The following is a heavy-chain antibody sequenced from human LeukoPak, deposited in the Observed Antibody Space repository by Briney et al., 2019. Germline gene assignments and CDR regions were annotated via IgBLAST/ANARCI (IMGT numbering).Heavy chain of an antibody. D-gene: IGHD2-15*01. Sequence: GGTLRLSCAASGFTFSSYAMSCVRQAPGKGLEWGSAISVSGGSTYYADSAKVRFTISRDNSKKTLYLQMNSLRAEDTAVYYCAKDSAPIRIYYFDYWGQGTLVTVSS. V-gene: IGHV3-23*01. CDR2: ISVSGGST. CDR1: GFTFSSYA. CDR3: AKDSAPIRIYYFDY. J-gene: IGHJ4*02.